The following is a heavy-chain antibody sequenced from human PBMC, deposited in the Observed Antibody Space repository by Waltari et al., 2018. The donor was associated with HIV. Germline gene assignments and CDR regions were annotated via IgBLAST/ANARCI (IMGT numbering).Heavy chain of an antibody. J-gene: IGHJ4*02. CDR1: GFTFSSSW. CDR2: IKEDGSEI. Sequence: GGGLVQPGGSLRLSCAASGFTFSSSWMTWVRQAPGKGLEWVANIKEDGSEIHYVDSVKGRFTISRDNAKNSLYLQMNSLRAEDTAVYYCARRQQLTDWGQGTLVTVSS. CDR3: ARRQQLTD. V-gene: IGHV3-7*01. D-gene: IGHD6-13*01.